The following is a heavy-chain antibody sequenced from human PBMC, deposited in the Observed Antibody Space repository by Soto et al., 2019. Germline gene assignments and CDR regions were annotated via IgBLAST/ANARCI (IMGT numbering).Heavy chain of an antibody. CDR3: ARRYGGNSGDY. CDR1: GGSISSGGYY. J-gene: IGHJ4*02. CDR2: IDYSGRT. D-gene: IGHD2-21*02. Sequence: QVQLQESGPGLVKPSQTLSLTCTVSGGSISSGGYYWSWIRQHPGKGLEWIGYIDYSGRTYYNPSLKRRVTISVDTSKNQSSLKLSSVTAADTAVYYCARRYGGNSGDYWGQGTLVTVSS. V-gene: IGHV4-31*03.